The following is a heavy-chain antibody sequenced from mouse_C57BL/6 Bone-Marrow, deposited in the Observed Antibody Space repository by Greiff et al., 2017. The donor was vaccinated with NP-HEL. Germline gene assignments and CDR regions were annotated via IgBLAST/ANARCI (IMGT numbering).Heavy chain of an antibody. D-gene: IGHD1-1*01. CDR2: ILPSIGRT. J-gene: IGHJ2*01. V-gene: IGHV15-2*01. Sequence: QVQLQQSGSELRSPGSSVKLSCKDFDSEVFPIAYMSWVRQKPGHGFEWIGGILPSIGRTIYGEKFEDKATLDADTLSNTAYLELNSLTSEDSAIYYCARRGFDYGSSLDYWGQGTTLTVSS. CDR3: ARRGFDYGSSLDY. CDR1: DSEVFPIAY.